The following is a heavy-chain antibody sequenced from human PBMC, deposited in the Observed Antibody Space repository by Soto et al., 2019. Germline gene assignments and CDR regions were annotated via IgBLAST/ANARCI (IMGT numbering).Heavy chain of an antibody. V-gene: IGHV1-8*01. Sequence: QVQLVQSGAEVKKPGASVKVSCNASGYIFTNYDINWVRQATGQGLEYLGWIKPNSGNTGYVQKFQGRVTMTRNTPKNTAYMGLNSLRSEDKAVYYFARGIKYGDFSVWVDPWGQGTLVTVSS. CDR2: IKPNSGNT. D-gene: IGHD4-17*01. J-gene: IGHJ5*01. CDR1: GYIFTNYD. CDR3: ARGIKYGDFSVWVDP.